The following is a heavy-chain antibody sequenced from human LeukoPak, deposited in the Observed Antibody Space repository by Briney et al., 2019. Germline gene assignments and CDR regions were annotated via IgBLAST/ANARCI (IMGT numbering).Heavy chain of an antibody. Sequence: SETLSLTCAVYGESFSGYYWSWIRQPPGKGLEWIGEINHSGSTNYNPSLKSRVTISVDTSKNQFSLKLSSVTAADTAVYYCARHWRPEGSGSFFDYWGQGTLVTVSS. D-gene: IGHD3-10*01. CDR2: INHSGST. CDR1: GESFSGYY. J-gene: IGHJ4*02. V-gene: IGHV4-34*01. CDR3: ARHWRPEGSGSFFDY.